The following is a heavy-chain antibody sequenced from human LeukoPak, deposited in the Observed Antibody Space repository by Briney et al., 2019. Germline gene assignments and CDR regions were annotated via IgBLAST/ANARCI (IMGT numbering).Heavy chain of an antibody. Sequence: GGSLRLSYAASGFTFSSYAMSWVRQAPGKGLEWVSAISGSGGSTYYADSVKGRFTISRDNSKNTLYLQMSSLRAEDTAVYYCAKAKGSGLKYYFDYWGQGTLVTVSS. D-gene: IGHD6-19*01. CDR3: AKAKGSGLKYYFDY. CDR1: GFTFSSYA. J-gene: IGHJ4*02. CDR2: ISGSGGST. V-gene: IGHV3-23*01.